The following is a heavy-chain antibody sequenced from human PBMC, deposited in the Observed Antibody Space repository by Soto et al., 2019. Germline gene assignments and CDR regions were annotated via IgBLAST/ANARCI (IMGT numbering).Heavy chain of an antibody. J-gene: IGHJ3*02. CDR3: ARDLRVGATNDALDI. Sequence: EVQLVESGGGLVQPGGSLRLSCAASGFTFSSYWMSWVRQAPGKGLEWVANIKQDGSEKYYVDSVKGRFTISRDNAKNSLYLQMNSLRAEDTALYYCARDLRVGATNDALDIWGQGTMVTVSS. CDR2: IKQDGSEK. V-gene: IGHV3-7*01. D-gene: IGHD1-26*01. CDR1: GFTFSSYW.